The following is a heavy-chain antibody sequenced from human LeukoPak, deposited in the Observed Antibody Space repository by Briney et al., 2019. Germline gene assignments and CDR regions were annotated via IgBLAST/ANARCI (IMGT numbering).Heavy chain of an antibody. V-gene: IGHV3-9*01. Sequence: GRSLRLSCAASGFTFDDYAMHWVRQAPGKGLEWVSGISWNSGSIGYADSVKGRFTISRDNAKNSLYLQMNSLRAEDTALYYCAKSQAYGSEIVGAFDIWGQGTMVTVSS. J-gene: IGHJ3*02. D-gene: IGHD3-10*01. CDR3: AKSQAYGSEIVGAFDI. CDR1: GFTFDDYA. CDR2: ISWNSGSI.